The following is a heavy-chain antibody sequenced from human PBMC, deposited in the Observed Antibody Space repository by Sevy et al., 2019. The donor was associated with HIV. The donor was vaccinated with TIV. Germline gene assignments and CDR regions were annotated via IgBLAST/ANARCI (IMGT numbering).Heavy chain of an antibody. V-gene: IGHV3-23*01. J-gene: IGHJ3*02. CDR2: ISGGGSGDDT. D-gene: IGHD2-15*01. CDR1: GFTFSNYA. CDR3: AKDSVVVVGDAFDI. Sequence: GGSLRLSCAASGFTFSNYAMNWVRQAPGKGLEWVSAISGGGSGDDTYYADSVKGRFTISRDNSKNTLYLQMNSLRAEDTAVYYCAKDSVVVVGDAFDIRGQGTMVTVSS.